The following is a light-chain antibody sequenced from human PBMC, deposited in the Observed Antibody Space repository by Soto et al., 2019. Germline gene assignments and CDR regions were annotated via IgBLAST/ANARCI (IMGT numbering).Light chain of an antibody. CDR3: SSFAGTNLFV. Sequence: QSVLAQPRSASGSPGQSVTISCTGTSSDVGGYNYVSWYQQRPGTAPKLIIYEVNKRPSGVPDRVVGSKSGNAASLTVSGLQAEDEADYSCSSFAGTNLFVFGTGKKVTVL. V-gene: IGLV2-8*01. J-gene: IGLJ1*01. CDR2: EVN. CDR1: SSDVGGYNY.